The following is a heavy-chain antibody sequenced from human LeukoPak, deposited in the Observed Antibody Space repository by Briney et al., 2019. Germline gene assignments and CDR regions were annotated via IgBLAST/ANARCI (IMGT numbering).Heavy chain of an antibody. Sequence: PGGSLRLSCGASGFIFSNYGMHWVRQAPGKGLEWVAVISYDGSNKYYADSVKGRFTISRDNSKNTLYLQMNSLRAEDTAVYYCARDLWLNYFDYWGQGTLVTVSS. CDR3: ARDLWLNYFDY. CDR1: GFIFSNYG. D-gene: IGHD5-18*01. V-gene: IGHV3-30*19. J-gene: IGHJ4*02. CDR2: ISYDGSNK.